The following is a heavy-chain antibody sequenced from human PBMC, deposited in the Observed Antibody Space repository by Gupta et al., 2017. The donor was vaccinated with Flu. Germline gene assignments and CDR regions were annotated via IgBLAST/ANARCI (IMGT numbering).Heavy chain of an antibody. Sequence: QVQLVQSGAEVKKPGASVKVSCKASGYTFTSYGISWVRQAPGQGLEWMGWISAYNGKTNYEQKRQGRVTMTTDKSTSTAEMELRRLRSEDTAVYYCAIGDGTNGVCFTFDYGGQGTMVTVSS. D-gene: IGHD2-8*01. CDR1: GYTFTSYG. V-gene: IGHV1-18*01. J-gene: IGHJ4*02. CDR3: AIGDGTNGVCFTFDY. CDR2: ISAYNGKT.